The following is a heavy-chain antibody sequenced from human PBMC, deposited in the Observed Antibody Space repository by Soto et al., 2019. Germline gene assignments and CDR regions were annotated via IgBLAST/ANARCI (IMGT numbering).Heavy chain of an antibody. Sequence: GESLKISCKGSGYSFTSYWIGWVRQMPGKGLEWMGIIYPGDSDTRYSPSFQGQVTISADKSISTAYLQWSSLKASDTATYYCVRRGYSYGIYYYGMDVWGQGTTVTVSS. J-gene: IGHJ6*02. CDR2: IYPGDSDT. V-gene: IGHV5-51*01. CDR1: GYSFTSYW. CDR3: VRRGYSYGIYYYGMDV. D-gene: IGHD5-18*01.